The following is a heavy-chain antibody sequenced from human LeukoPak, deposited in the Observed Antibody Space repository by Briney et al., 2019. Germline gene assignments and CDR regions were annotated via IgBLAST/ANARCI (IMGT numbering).Heavy chain of an antibody. CDR1: GVSVSGYY. J-gene: IGHJ4*02. D-gene: IGHD3-10*01. CDR3: ATVPPEGSFGPTRYYIDY. Sequence: SETLSLTCVVSGVSVSGYYWGWIRQPPGRGLEWIGYVYYSGSTNYNPSFKSRVTISVDTSKNQFSLNLSSVTAADTAVYYCATVPPEGSFGPTRYYIDYWGQGTLVTVSS. V-gene: IGHV4-59*02. CDR2: VYYSGST.